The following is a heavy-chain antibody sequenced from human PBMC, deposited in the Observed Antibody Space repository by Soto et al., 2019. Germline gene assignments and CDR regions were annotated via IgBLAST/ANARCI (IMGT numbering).Heavy chain of an antibody. V-gene: IGHV4-30-4*01. CDR2: IYDGGTT. CDR1: GGSISSAAYC. CDR3: ARGPSGDKVDY. Sequence: QVQLQESGPRLVSPSQTLSLTCTVSGGSISSAAYCWSWIRQSPDKGLEWIGHIYDGGTTYSSPSPRGRVTISADPSETQFSLNLNSVSAADTAVYYCARGPSGDKVDYWGQGIQVTVSS. D-gene: IGHD7-27*01. J-gene: IGHJ4*02.